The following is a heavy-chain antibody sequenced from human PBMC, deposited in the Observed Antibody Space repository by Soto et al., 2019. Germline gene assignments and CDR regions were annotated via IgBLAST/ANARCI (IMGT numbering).Heavy chain of an antibody. CDR3: ARYDSSGYYEGWFDP. CDR1: GYTFTSYD. Sequence: QVQLVQSGAEVKKPGASVKVSCKASGYTFTSYDINWVRQATGQGLEWMGWMNPNSGNTGYAQKFQGRVTMTRNTPRSTAYMELSSLRSEHTAVYYGARYDSSGYYEGWFDPWGQGTLVTVSS. CDR2: MNPNSGNT. J-gene: IGHJ5*02. D-gene: IGHD3-22*01. V-gene: IGHV1-8*01.